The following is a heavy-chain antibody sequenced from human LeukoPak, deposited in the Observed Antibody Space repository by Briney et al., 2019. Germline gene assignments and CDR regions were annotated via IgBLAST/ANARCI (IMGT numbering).Heavy chain of an antibody. V-gene: IGHV1-46*01. CDR2: INPSGGST. J-gene: IGHJ5*02. CDR3: ARDGIAAAGRLYNWFDP. D-gene: IGHD6-13*01. Sequence: VKVSCKASGYTFTSYYMHWVRQAPGQGLEWMGVINPSGGSTSYAQKFQGRVTMTRDTSTSTVYMELSSLRSEDTAVYYCARDGIAAAGRLYNWFDPWGQGTLVTVSS. CDR1: GYTFTSYY.